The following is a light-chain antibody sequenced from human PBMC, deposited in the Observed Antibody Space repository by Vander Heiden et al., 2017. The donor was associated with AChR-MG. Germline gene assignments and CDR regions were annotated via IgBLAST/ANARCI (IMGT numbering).Light chain of an antibody. CDR3: QSYDSSLSGLV. CDR2: GNN. J-gene: IGLJ2*01. V-gene: IGLV1-40*01. CDR1: SSNIGADFA. Sequence: QSVLTQPPSVSEAPGQGVIISCTGNSSNIGADFAVHWYQHVPETAPKLLIYGNNNRPSGVADRFSGSKSGTSASLAITGLQAEDEADYYCQSYDSSLSGLVFGGGTKLTVL.